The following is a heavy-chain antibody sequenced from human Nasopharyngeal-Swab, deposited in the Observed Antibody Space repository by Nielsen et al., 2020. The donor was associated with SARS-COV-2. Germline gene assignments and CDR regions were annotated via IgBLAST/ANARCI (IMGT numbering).Heavy chain of an antibody. V-gene: IGHV3-9*01. CDR1: GFTFDDYA. J-gene: IGHJ4*02. CDR2: ISWNSGNI. D-gene: IGHD1-1*01. Sequence: GGSLRLSCAASGFTFDDYAMHWARQVPGKGLEWVSRISWNSGNIIYADSVRGRFTISRDNTKKILLLEMNSLRPEDTAFYYCAKDACSTNCNFEFWGQGTLVTVSS. CDR3: AKDACSTNCNFEF.